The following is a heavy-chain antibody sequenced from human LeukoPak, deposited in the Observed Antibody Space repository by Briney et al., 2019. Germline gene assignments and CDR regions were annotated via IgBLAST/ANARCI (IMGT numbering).Heavy chain of an antibody. J-gene: IGHJ4*02. D-gene: IGHD2-2*01. CDR2: IYYSGST. CDR3: AGLGYCSSTSCAEWLSY. CDR1: GGSISSSSYY. V-gene: IGHV4-39*07. Sequence: SETLSLTCTVSGGSISSSSYYWGWIRQPPGKGLEWIGSIYYSGSTNYNPSLKSRVTISVDTSKNQFSLKLSSVTAADTAVYYCAGLGYCSSTSCAEWLSYWGQGTLVTVSS.